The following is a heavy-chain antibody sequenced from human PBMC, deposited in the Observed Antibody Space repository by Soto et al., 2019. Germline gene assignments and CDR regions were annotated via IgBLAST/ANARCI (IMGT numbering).Heavy chain of an antibody. CDR2: IYYSGST. CDR1: GGSISSSSYY. J-gene: IGHJ5*02. Sequence: SETLSLTCTVSGGSISSSSYYWGWIRQPPGKGLEWIGSIYYSGSTYYNPSLKSRVTISVDTSKNQFSLKLSSVTAADTAVYYCARHGDYYGSCKGNWFDPWGQGTLVTVSS. CDR3: ARHGDYYGSCKGNWFDP. D-gene: IGHD3-10*01. V-gene: IGHV4-39*01.